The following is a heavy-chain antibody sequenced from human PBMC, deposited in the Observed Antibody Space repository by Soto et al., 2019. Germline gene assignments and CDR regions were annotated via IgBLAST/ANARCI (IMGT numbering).Heavy chain of an antibody. D-gene: IGHD6-19*01. V-gene: IGHV3-30-3*01. CDR1: GFTFSNYA. J-gene: IGHJ6*02. CDR3: ARGTAVTSTNYFDMDV. Sequence: QVQLVESGGGVVQPGTSLRLYCATSGFTFSNYAIHWVRQAPGKGLEWVAVISYDGSKKFFADSVKGRFTISRDYSKSTVYLQMNSLRVDDSAAYYCARGTAVTSTNYFDMDVWGQGTTVTVSS. CDR2: ISYDGSKK.